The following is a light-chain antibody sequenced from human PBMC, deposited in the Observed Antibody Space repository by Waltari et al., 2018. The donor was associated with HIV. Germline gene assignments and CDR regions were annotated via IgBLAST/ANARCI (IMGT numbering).Light chain of an antibody. CDR2: PTY. CDR1: SYNIGERERWE. J-gene: IGLJ3*02. CDR3: QSHGPSLSCSV. V-gene: IGLV1-40*01. Sequence: QAVLTQRPAVSGAPGQRVTISCTGSSYNIGERERWEVHWDHQLPGAAPHLRLHPTYTRPSGFPDRLSGSKSGPSAPLAITGLQAEDEAVYYCQSHGPSLSCSVFGGGTKLPVL.